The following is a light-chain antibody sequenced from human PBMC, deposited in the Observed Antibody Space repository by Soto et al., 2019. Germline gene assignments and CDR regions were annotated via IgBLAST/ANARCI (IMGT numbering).Light chain of an antibody. Sequence: EIVLTQSPATLSLSPGERATLYCRASQSVSSYLAWYQQKPGQAPRLLIYDASNRATGIPARFSGSGSGTDFTLTISSLEPEDFAVYYCQQRSNWPRSTFGQGTRLEIK. CDR2: DAS. CDR3: QQRSNWPRST. J-gene: IGKJ5*01. V-gene: IGKV3-11*01. CDR1: QSVSSY.